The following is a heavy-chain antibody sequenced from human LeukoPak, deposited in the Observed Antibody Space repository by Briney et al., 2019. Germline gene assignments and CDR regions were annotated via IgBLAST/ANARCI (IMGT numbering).Heavy chain of an antibody. CDR1: GGSISSGNYY. CDR2: IYSSGKT. Sequence: SETLSLTCTVSGGSISSGNYYWSWIRQPAGKGLEWIGRIYSSGKTDCNPSLKSRVTISGDTSKNQFSLKLSSVTAADTAVYFCARDSTWFGEYYSDYWGQGTLVTVSS. V-gene: IGHV4-61*02. CDR3: ARDSTWFGEYYSDY. D-gene: IGHD3-10*01. J-gene: IGHJ4*02.